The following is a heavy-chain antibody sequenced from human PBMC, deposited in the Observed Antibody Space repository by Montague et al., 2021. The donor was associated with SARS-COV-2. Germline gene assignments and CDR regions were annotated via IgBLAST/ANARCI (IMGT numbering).Heavy chain of an antibody. CDR2: IYYSGST. V-gene: IGHV4-59*01. J-gene: IGHJ2*01. Sequence: SETLSLTCTVSGGSTSSYYWSWIRQPLGKGLEWIGRIYYSGSTNYNPSLKSRATISVDTSKTQFSQKLNSVTAADTAVYYCARTSVVVSAASRYFDLWGRGTLVTVSS. CDR3: ARTSVVVSAASRYFDL. CDR1: GGSTSSYY. D-gene: IGHD2-2*01.